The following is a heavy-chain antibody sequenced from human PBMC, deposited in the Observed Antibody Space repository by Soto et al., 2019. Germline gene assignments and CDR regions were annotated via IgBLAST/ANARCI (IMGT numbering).Heavy chain of an antibody. Sequence: GESLKISCKGSGYSITSYWIGWVRQMPGKGLEWMGIIHPGDSDTRYSPSFQGQVIISADRSINTAYLQWSSLKASDTAMYYCARHGADHYYYGMDVWGQGTTVTVSS. D-gene: IGHD4-17*01. J-gene: IGHJ6*02. CDR3: ARHGADHYYYGMDV. V-gene: IGHV5-51*01. CDR1: GYSITSYW. CDR2: IHPGDSDT.